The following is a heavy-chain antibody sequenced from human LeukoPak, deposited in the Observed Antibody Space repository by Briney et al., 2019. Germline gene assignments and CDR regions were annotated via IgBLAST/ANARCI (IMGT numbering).Heavy chain of an antibody. V-gene: IGHV1-18*01. CDR2: ISAYNGNT. Sequence: ASVKVSCKASGYTFTSYGISWVRQAPGQGLEWMGWISAYNGNTNYAQKLQGRVTVTRDTSTSTVYMELSSLRSEDTAVYYCARDVSDCSGGSCYSYFDYWGQGSLVTVSS. J-gene: IGHJ4*02. CDR3: ARDVSDCSGGSCYSYFDY. D-gene: IGHD2-15*01. CDR1: GYTFTSYG.